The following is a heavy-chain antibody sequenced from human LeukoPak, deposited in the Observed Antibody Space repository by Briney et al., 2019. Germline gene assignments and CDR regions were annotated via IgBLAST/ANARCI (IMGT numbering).Heavy chain of an antibody. CDR2: ITISGDDT. J-gene: IGHJ4*02. CDR1: GFTFSSYS. CDR3: ARELRPNDY. V-gene: IGHV3-21*04. D-gene: IGHD2-15*01. Sequence: PGGSLRLSCAASGFTFSSYSMNWVRQAPGKGLEWVSSITISGDDTFYADSVKGRFTISRDNSKNTLYLQMNSLRAEDTAIYYCARELRPNDYWGQGTLVTVSS.